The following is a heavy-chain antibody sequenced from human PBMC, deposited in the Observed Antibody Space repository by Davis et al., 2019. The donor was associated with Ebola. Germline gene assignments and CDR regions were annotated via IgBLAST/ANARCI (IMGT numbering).Heavy chain of an antibody. Sequence: ASVKVSCKASGYTFTGYYMHWVRQAPGQGLEWMGRINPNSGGTNYAQRFQGRVTMTRHTSISTAYMELSRLTSDDTAVYYCASGTTVTTGFDNWGQGTLVTVSS. CDR3: ASGTTVTTGFDN. J-gene: IGHJ4*02. CDR1: GYTFTGYY. V-gene: IGHV1-2*06. CDR2: INPNSGGT. D-gene: IGHD4-17*01.